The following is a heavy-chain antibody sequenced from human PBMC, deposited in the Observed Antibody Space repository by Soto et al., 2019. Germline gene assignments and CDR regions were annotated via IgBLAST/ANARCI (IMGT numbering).Heavy chain of an antibody. D-gene: IGHD3-3*02. V-gene: IGHV4-4*07. Sequence: QVQLQESGPGLVKPSETLSLTCTVSGGSISSYYWSWIRQPAGKGLEWIGRIYTSGSTNYNPSLKSRATTAVDTTKNQCALKLSSVTAADTAVYYGARVYGVTIFGGVSTDHYFDYWGQGTLVTVSS. CDR3: ARVYGVTIFGGVSTDHYFDY. CDR2: IYTSGST. J-gene: IGHJ4*02. CDR1: GGSISSYY.